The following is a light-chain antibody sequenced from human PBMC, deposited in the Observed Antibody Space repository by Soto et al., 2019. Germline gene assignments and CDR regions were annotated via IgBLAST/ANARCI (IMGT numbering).Light chain of an antibody. V-gene: IGKV1-5*01. Sequence: IQMTQSPSNLSASVGDRVTITCRASQTISSWLAWYQQKPGKAPKLLIYDVSTLGSGVPSRFSGSGSGTDFTLTISSLQADDFATYYCQQYNTFWTFGQGTKVDIK. J-gene: IGKJ1*01. CDR2: DVS. CDR1: QTISSW. CDR3: QQYNTFWT.